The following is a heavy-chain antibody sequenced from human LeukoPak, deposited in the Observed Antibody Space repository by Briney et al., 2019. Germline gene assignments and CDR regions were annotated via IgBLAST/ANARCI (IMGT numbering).Heavy chain of an antibody. V-gene: IGHV3-21*01. CDR3: ARDLNWGAGALDI. D-gene: IGHD7-27*01. CDR1: GFAFSSYI. J-gene: IGHJ3*02. CDR2: INVSPAYI. Sequence: GGSLRLSCAASGFAFSSYIMSWVRQAPGKGLEWVSSINVSPAYISYADSVKGRFTISRDNAKNSLYLQVNSLRAEDTAVYFCARDLNWGAGALDIWGQGTMVTVSS.